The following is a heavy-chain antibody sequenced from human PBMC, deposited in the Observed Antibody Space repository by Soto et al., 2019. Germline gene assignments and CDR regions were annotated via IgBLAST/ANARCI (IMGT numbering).Heavy chain of an antibody. CDR2: ISGSGGST. CDR1: GFTFSTYA. D-gene: IGHD2-21*01. J-gene: IGHJ3*02. Sequence: EVQLLESGGGLVQPGGSLRLSCAASGFTFSTYAMTWVRQAPAQGLEWVSGISGSGGSTYYADSVKGRFTISRDSSKNTLYLQMDSVRAEDTAVYYCAKNTDCSSPWGALDIWGQGTMVSVFS. V-gene: IGHV3-23*01. CDR3: AKNTDCSSPWGALDI.